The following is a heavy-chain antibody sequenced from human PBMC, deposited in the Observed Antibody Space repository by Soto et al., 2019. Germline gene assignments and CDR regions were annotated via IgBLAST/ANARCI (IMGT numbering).Heavy chain of an antibody. CDR2: INSDGSST. CDR3: ARALYYDFWSGYYPYYYYGMDV. CDR1: GFTFSSYW. D-gene: IGHD3-3*01. J-gene: IGHJ6*02. V-gene: IGHV3-74*01. Sequence: GGSLRLSCGASGFTFSSYWMHWVRQAPGKGLVWVSRINSDGSSTSYADSVKGRFTISRDNAKNTLYLQMNSLRAEDTAVYYCARALYYDFWSGYYPYYYYGMDVWGQGTTVTVSS.